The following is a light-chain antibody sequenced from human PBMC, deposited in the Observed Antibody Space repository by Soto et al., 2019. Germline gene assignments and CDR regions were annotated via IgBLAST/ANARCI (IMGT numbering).Light chain of an antibody. CDR2: GAS. J-gene: IGKJ4*01. V-gene: IGKV3-15*01. Sequence: EILMTQSPSILSVSPGERATLSCRANQSISSNLAWYQQKPGQAPRLLIYGASTRATGIPARFSGSGSGTEYTLTISSLRSEDFEVYYCQQCKDWPLTFGGGTKVDIK. CDR3: QQCKDWPLT. CDR1: QSISSN.